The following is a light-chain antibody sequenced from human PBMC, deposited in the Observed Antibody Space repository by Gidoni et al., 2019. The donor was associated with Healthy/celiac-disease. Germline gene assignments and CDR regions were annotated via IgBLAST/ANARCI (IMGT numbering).Light chain of an antibody. J-gene: IGLJ1*01. CDR2: QDS. Sequence: SYELTQPPSVSVSPGQTASITCSGDKLGDKYACWYQQKPAQSPVLFIYQDSKRPSAIPVRFSGSDTATTPTLSISGAQDMDDSYYYCQTCDSSPVVFGTGTKVTVL. CDR1: KLGDKY. V-gene: IGLV3-1*01. CDR3: QTCDSSPVV.